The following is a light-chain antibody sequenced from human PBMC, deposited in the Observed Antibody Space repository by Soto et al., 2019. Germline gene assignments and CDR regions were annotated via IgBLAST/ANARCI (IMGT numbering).Light chain of an antibody. CDR1: QSLSSW. CDR3: QQYNGFPRT. CDR2: KAS. J-gene: IGKJ1*01. Sequence: DIQMTQSPSTLSASVGDRVTITCRASQSLSSWLAWYQQKPGKAPKLLLYKASSLQSGVPSRFSGTGSGTEFTLTITSLQPDDFATYYCQQYNGFPRTFGQGTKVEIK. V-gene: IGKV1-5*03.